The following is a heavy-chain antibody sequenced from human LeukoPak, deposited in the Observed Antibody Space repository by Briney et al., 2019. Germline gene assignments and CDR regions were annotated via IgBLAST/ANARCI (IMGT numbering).Heavy chain of an antibody. D-gene: IGHD3-3*01. J-gene: IGHJ4*02. CDR2: INHSGST. CDR1: GGSFSGYY. Sequence: PSETLSLTCAVYGGSFSGYYWSWIRQPPGKGLEWIGEINHSGSTNYNPSLKSRVTISVDTSKNQFSLKLSPVTAADTAVYYCARLNYDFWSGYIFDYWGQGTLVTVSS. CDR3: ARLNYDFWSGYIFDY. V-gene: IGHV4-34*01.